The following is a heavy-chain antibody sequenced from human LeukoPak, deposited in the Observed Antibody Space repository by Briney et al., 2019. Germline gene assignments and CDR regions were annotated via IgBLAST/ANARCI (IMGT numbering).Heavy chain of an antibody. CDR3: AKESAALRYFDWPVTPNYYFDY. Sequence: GGSLRLSCVASAFTFNNYWMHWVRQAPGKGLVWVSRIKGDGSSTNYADSVRGRFTISRDNSKNTLYLQMNSLRAEDTAVYYCAKESAALRYFDWPVTPNYYFDYWGQGTLVTVSS. CDR1: AFTFNNYW. J-gene: IGHJ4*02. V-gene: IGHV3-74*01. D-gene: IGHD3-9*01. CDR2: IKGDGSST.